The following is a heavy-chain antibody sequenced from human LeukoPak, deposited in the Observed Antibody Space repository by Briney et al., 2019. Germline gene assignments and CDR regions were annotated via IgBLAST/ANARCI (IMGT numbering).Heavy chain of an antibody. D-gene: IGHD2-15*01. J-gene: IGHJ5*02. Sequence: PGGSLRLSCAASGFTFSSYAMHWVRQAPGKGLVWVSRINSDGSSTGHADSVKGRFTISRDNAKNTLYLQMNSLRAEDTAVYYCARESCSGGSCYPDPWGQGTLVTVSS. CDR1: GFTFSSYA. CDR3: ARESCSGGSCYPDP. V-gene: IGHV3-74*01. CDR2: INSDGSST.